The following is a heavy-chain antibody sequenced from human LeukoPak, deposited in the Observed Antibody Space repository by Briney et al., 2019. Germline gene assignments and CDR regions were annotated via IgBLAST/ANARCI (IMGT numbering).Heavy chain of an antibody. D-gene: IGHD3-3*01. CDR1: GFTFSSYS. V-gene: IGHV3-21*04. CDR3: AKDRYYDFWSGLKDY. CDR2: ISSSSSYI. J-gene: IGHJ4*02. Sequence: GGSLRLSCAASGFTFSSYSMNWVRQAPGKGLEWVSSISSSSSYIYYADSVKGRFTISRDNAKNSLYLQMNSLRAEDTAVYYCAKDRYYDFWSGLKDYWGQGTLVTVSS.